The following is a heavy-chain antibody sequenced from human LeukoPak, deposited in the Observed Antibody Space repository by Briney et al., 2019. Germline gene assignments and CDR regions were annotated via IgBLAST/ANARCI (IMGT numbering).Heavy chain of an antibody. CDR1: GFTFSNYG. D-gene: IGHD2-2*01. J-gene: IGHJ4*02. CDR2: ISYDGAYK. V-gene: IGHV3-30*03. Sequence: GGSLRLSCAASGFTFSNYGMHWVRQAPGKGLEWVAVISYDGAYKSYADSVKGRFTISRDNSKNTLYLQMNSLRAEDTAVYYCARELSLGAAAGVGYWGQGTLVTVSS. CDR3: ARELSLGAAAGVGY.